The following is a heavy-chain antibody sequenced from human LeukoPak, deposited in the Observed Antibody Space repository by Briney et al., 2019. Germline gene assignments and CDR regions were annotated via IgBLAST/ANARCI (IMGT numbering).Heavy chain of an antibody. CDR3: AKDTTITMVRGVFDY. J-gene: IGHJ4*02. Sequence: GGSLRLSCAASGFTFSSYAMSWVRQAPGKGLEWVSAISGSGGSTYSADSVKGRFTISRDNSKNTLYLQMNSLRAEDTAVYYCAKDTTITMVRGVFDYWGQGTLVTVSS. V-gene: IGHV3-23*01. CDR1: GFTFSSYA. CDR2: ISGSGGST. D-gene: IGHD3-10*01.